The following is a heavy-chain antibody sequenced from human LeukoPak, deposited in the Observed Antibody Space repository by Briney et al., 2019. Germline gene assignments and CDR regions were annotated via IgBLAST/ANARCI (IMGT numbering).Heavy chain of an antibody. D-gene: IGHD3-3*01. Sequence: GRSLRLSCAASGFTFTNYAMHWVRQAPGKGLEWVAVISYDGSNKYYADSVKGRFTISRDNSKNTLYLQMNSLRAEDTAVYYCAKGSKEVLFTRDHYMDVWGKGTTVTISS. CDR3: AKGSKEVLFTRDHYMDV. V-gene: IGHV3-30*04. J-gene: IGHJ6*03. CDR2: ISYDGSNK. CDR1: GFTFTNYA.